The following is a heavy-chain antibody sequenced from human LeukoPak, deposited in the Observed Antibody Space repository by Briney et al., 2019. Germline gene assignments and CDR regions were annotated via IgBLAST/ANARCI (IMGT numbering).Heavy chain of an antibody. CDR2: FNPEECET. J-gene: IGHJ6*02. CDR1: GYTLTELS. Sequence: AAVKVSCKRSGYTLTELSMHWVRQAAGRGREGMGGFNPEECETIYAQKFQGRVTITEDTSTDTAYMELRSLRYEDTAASYCATGRIVAGAPTQPNYYGMDVWGQGTPVTVSS. V-gene: IGHV1-24*01. CDR3: ATGRIVAGAPTQPNYYGMDV. D-gene: IGHD1-26*01.